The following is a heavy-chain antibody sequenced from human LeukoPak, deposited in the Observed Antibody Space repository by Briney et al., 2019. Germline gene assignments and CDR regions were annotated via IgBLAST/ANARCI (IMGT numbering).Heavy chain of an antibody. J-gene: IGHJ6*02. D-gene: IGHD2-2*01. CDR2: ISAYNGNT. CDR3: ARDPCSSTSCRMDV. Sequence: ASVTVSCTASGYTFTIYGISWVRQAPGQGLEWMGWISAYNGNTNYAQKLQGRVTMTTDTSTSTAYMELRSLRSDDTAVYYCARDPCSSTSCRMDVWGQGTTVTVSS. CDR1: GYTFTIYG. V-gene: IGHV1-18*01.